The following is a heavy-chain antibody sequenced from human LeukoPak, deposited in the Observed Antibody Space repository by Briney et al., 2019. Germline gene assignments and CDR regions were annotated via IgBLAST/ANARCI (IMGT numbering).Heavy chain of an antibody. Sequence: GGSLRLSCAASGFTFSSHGMHWVRQAPGKGLEWVAVISYDGSNKYYADSVKGRFTISRDNSKNTLYLQMNSLRAEDTAVYYCAKDLKTYYYDSSGYPGDYWGQGTLVTVSS. V-gene: IGHV3-30*18. CDR1: GFTFSSHG. CDR2: ISYDGSNK. J-gene: IGHJ4*02. CDR3: AKDLKTYYYDSSGYPGDY. D-gene: IGHD3-22*01.